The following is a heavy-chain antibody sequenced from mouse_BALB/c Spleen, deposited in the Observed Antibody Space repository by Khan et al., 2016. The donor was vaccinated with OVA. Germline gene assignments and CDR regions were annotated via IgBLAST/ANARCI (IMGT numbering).Heavy chain of an antibody. CDR1: GDSITSGY. CDR2: ISYSGNT. D-gene: IGHD1-1*01. V-gene: IGHV3-8*02. Sequence: EVQLQESGPSLVKPSQTLSLTCSVTGDSITSGYWNWIRKFPGNKLKYMGYISYSGNTYSNPSLKSRISITRDTSKNQYYLQLNSVTTEDTATFYCACELRGFTYWGQGTRVPVSA. CDR3: ACELRGFTY. J-gene: IGHJ3*01.